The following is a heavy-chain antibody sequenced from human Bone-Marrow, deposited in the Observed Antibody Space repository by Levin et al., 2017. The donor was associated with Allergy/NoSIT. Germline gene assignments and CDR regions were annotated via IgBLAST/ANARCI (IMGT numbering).Heavy chain of an antibody. CDR2: IYHSGST. J-gene: IGHJ6*02. V-gene: IGHV4-4*02. Sequence: SQTLSLTCAVSGGSISSSNWWSWVRQPPGKGLEWIGEIYHSGSTNYNPSLKSRVTISVDKSKNQFSLKLSSVTAADTAVYYCARDNCSGGSCYLPNAQYYYYGMDVWGQGTTVTVSS. D-gene: IGHD2-15*01. CDR3: ARDNCSGGSCYLPNAQYYYYGMDV. CDR1: GGSISSSNW.